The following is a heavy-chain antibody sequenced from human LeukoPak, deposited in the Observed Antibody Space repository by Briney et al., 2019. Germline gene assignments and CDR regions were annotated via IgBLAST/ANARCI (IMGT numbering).Heavy chain of an antibody. V-gene: IGHV3-74*01. D-gene: IGHD3-3*01. Sequence: GGSLRLSCAASGFSFSSYWMHWVRQVPGKGLVWVSRISSDGSTTTYADSVKGRFTISRDNSKNTLYLQMNSLRAEDTAVYYCAKSRNGYYDYWGQGTLVTVSS. CDR3: AKSRNGYYDY. J-gene: IGHJ4*02. CDR2: ISSDGSTT. CDR1: GFSFSSYW.